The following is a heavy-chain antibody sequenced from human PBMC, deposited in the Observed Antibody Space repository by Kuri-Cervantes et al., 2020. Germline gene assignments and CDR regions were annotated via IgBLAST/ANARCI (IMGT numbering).Heavy chain of an antibody. Sequence: SETLSLTCAVYGGSFSSYYWSWIRQPPGKGLEWIGEINHSGSTNYNPSLKSRVTISVDTSKNQFSLKLSSVTAADTAVYYCARGVTTGYSSSWYQAHYYYYMDVWGKGTTVTVSS. CDR3: ARGVTTGYSSSWYQAHYYYYMDV. CDR2: INHSGST. CDR1: GGSFSSYY. J-gene: IGHJ6*03. V-gene: IGHV4-34*01. D-gene: IGHD6-13*01.